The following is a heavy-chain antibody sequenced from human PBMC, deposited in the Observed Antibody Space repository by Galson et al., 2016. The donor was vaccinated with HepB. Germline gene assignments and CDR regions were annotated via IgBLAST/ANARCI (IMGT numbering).Heavy chain of an antibody. CDR2: ISTYSGDT. J-gene: IGHJ4*02. CDR1: GYTFTTSG. V-gene: IGHV1-18*01. D-gene: IGHD2/OR15-2a*01. CDR3: ARDVQYRFDS. Sequence: SVKVSCKASGYTFTTSGISWVRQAPGQGLEWMGWISTYSGDTKYAQNFQGGLTLTTDSSTTTAYVELRSLRFDDTAMYYCARDVQYRFDSWGQGTLVTVSS.